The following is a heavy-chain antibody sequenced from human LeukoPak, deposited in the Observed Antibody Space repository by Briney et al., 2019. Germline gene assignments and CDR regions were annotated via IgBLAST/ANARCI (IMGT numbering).Heavy chain of an antibody. CDR3: ARDGTAAGLYFDL. D-gene: IGHD6-13*01. Sequence: GGSLRLSCAVSGFTFSSYWMNWVRQAPGKGLEWVASIRQDGGEKSYVDSVKGRFTISRDNTKNSLYLQMRSLRAEDTAVYYCARDGTAAGLYFDLWGQGTLVTVSS. CDR2: IRQDGGEK. J-gene: IGHJ4*01. V-gene: IGHV3-7*01. CDR1: GFTFSSYW.